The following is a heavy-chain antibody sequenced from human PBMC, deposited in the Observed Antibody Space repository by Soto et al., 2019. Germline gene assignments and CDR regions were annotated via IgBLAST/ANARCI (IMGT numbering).Heavy chain of an antibody. Sequence: PGGSLRLSCAASGFTFSSYAMSWVRQAPGKGLEWVSAISGSGGSTYYADSVKGRFTISRDNSKNTLYLQMNSLRAEDTAVYYSAKIGKAAAGEEDYYYYMDVWGKGTTVTVSS. CDR3: AKIGKAAAGEEDYYYYMDV. CDR2: ISGSGGST. J-gene: IGHJ6*03. V-gene: IGHV3-23*01. CDR1: GFTFSSYA. D-gene: IGHD6-13*01.